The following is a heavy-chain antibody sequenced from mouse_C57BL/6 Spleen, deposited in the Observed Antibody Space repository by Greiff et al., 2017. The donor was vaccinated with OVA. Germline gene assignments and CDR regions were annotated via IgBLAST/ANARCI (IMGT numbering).Heavy chain of an antibody. CDR1: GYTFTSYW. CDR3: ARGYYGKGFDY. D-gene: IGHD1-1*01. CDR2: IDPSDSYT. J-gene: IGHJ2*01. V-gene: IGHV1-69*01. Sequence: QVQLQQPGAELVMPGASVKLSCKASGYTFTSYWMHWVKQRPGQGLEWIGEIDPSDSYTNYNQKFKGKSTLTVDKSSSTAYMQLSSLTSEDSAVYYCARGYYGKGFDYWGQGTTLTVSS.